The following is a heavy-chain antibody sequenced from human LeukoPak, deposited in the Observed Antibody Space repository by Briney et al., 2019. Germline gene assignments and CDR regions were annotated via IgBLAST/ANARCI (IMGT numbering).Heavy chain of an antibody. Sequence: GGSLRLSCAASGFTFSSYWMHWVRQAPGKGLVWVSRINSDGSSTSYVDSVKGRFTISRDNAKNTLYLQMNSLRAEDTAVYYCARSRVTTVTTRDSYYYGMDVWGQGTTVTVSS. V-gene: IGHV3-74*01. CDR2: INSDGSST. J-gene: IGHJ6*02. CDR1: GFTFSSYW. CDR3: ARSRVTTVTTRDSYYYGMDV. D-gene: IGHD4-17*01.